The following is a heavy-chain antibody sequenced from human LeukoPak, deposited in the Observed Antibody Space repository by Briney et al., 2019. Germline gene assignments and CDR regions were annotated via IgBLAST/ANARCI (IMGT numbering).Heavy chain of an antibody. CDR1: GYTFTGYY. V-gene: IGHV1-69*05. CDR3: AREGAQDGYKAFDY. D-gene: IGHD5-24*01. CDR2: IIPIFGTA. J-gene: IGHJ4*02. Sequence: ASVKVSCKASGYTFTGYYMHWVRQAPGQGLEWMGRIIPIFGTANYGQKFQGRVTITTDESTSTAYMELSSLRSEDTAVYYCAREGAQDGYKAFDYWGQGTLVTVSS.